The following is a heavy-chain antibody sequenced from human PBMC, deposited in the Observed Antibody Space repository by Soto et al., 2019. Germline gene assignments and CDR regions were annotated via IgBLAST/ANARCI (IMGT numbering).Heavy chain of an antibody. CDR2: IYYSGST. J-gene: IGHJ5*02. D-gene: IGHD1-26*01. V-gene: IGHV4-59*05. CDR3: ATQEVGGSYVYTFDP. CDR1: GGSLNHYY. Sequence: SETLSLTCTLSGGSLNHYYWTWIRQPPGKGLEWIGSIYYSGSTYYNPSLKSRVTISVDTSKNQFSLKLSSVTAADTAVYYCATQEVGGSYVYTFDPWGQGTLVTVSS.